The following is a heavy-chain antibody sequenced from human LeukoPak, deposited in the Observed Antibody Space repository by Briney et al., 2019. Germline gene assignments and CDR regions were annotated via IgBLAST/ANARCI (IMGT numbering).Heavy chain of an antibody. CDR1: GFTFGDYA. CDR3: TSYYDSSGYPGDY. V-gene: IGHV3-49*03. CDR2: ISSKAYGGTT. J-gene: IGHJ4*02. Sequence: GRSLRLSCTASGFTFGDYAMSWFRQAPGKGLEWVCFISSKAYGGTTEYAASVKGRFTISRDDSKSIAYLQMNSLKTEDTAVYYCTSYYDSSGYPGDYWGQGTLVTVSS. D-gene: IGHD3-22*01.